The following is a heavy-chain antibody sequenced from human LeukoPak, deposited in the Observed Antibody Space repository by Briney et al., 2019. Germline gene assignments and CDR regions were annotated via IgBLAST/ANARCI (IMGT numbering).Heavy chain of an antibody. CDR3: ARDRYGDYVDN. Sequence: PSETLSLTCTVSGGSISSDSDYWGWLRQPPGKGLEWIGTIHYTGSAYYNPSLKSRVTISVDTSKNQFSLNLSSVTAADTAVYYCARDRYGDYVDNWGQGTLVTVSS. D-gene: IGHD4-17*01. V-gene: IGHV4-39*07. CDR1: GGSISSDSDY. J-gene: IGHJ4*02. CDR2: IHYTGSA.